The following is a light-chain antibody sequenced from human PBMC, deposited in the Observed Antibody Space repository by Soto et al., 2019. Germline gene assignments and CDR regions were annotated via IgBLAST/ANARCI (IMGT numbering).Light chain of an antibody. CDR3: CSYAGSITYVV. V-gene: IGLV2-23*01. CDR2: EDN. CDR1: SSDVGSYNL. J-gene: IGLJ2*01. Sequence: QSVLTQPASVSGSPGQSITISCTGTSSDVGSYNLVSWYQQHPGKAPKLMIYEDNKRPSGVSNRFSGSKSDNTASLTISGLQAEDQADYYCCSYAGSITYVVFGGGTKLTVL.